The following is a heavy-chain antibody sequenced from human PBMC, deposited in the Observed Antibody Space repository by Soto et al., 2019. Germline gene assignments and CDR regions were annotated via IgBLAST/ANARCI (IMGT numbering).Heavy chain of an antibody. D-gene: IGHD2-2*02. V-gene: IGHV1-69*01. CDR2: LIPFFVKV. J-gene: IGHJ6*02. Sequence: QVQLVQSGTEGKQPGSSVKVSCWASGSTFTTFRFNWVRLAPGQGLEWMGELIPFFVKVNYAQRLQGRVTITADQSTRTAYMEVSSLRPEDTSIYDCTTVNNTSFPTHSDHTFHGMDVWGPGTTVTVSS. CDR1: GSTFTTFR. CDR3: TTVNNTSFPTHSDHTFHGMDV.